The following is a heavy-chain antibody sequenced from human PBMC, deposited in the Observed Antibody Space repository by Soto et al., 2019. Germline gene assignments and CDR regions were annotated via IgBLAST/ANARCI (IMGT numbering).Heavy chain of an antibody. Sequence: PGESLKISCTGSGFTFTTYYIAWVRLMPGRGPEWMGIIYPGDSDTRYNSSFEGQVTISADKSISTAYLQWKSLKASDTAIYYCARQIYDSDTGPNFQYYFDSWGQGTPVTVSS. V-gene: IGHV5-51*01. CDR2: IYPGDSDT. D-gene: IGHD3-22*01. CDR1: GFTFTTYY. CDR3: ARQIYDSDTGPNFQYYFDS. J-gene: IGHJ4*02.